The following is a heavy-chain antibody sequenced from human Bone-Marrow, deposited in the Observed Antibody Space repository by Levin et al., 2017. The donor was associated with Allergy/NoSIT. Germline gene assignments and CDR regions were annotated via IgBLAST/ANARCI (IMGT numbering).Heavy chain of an antibody. CDR1: GGSISIGGYY. CDR2: IYYSGYT. CDR3: SRGDRTDYYGSGRKDAFDI. V-gene: IGHV4-31*03. Sequence: SETLSLTCSVSGGSISIGGYYWSWIRQHPGKGLEWIGYIYYSGYTSYNPSLKSRLTMSVDTSKNQFSLKLSSVTAADTAVYYCSRGDRTDYYGSGRKDAFDIWGQVTMVIVSS. D-gene: IGHD3-10*01. J-gene: IGHJ3*02.